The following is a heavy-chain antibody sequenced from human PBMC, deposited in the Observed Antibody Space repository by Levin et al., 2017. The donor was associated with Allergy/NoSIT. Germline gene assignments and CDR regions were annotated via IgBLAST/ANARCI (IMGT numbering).Heavy chain of an antibody. V-gene: IGHV4-61*01. D-gene: IGHD2-8*01. Sequence: SETLSLTCTVSGGSVSSGSYYWSWIRQPPGKGLEWIGYIYYSGSTNYNPSLKSRVTISVDTSKNQFSLKLSSVTAADTAVYYCARDICTNGVCYYYYGMDVWGQGTTVTVSS. CDR1: GGSVSSGSYY. CDR2: IYYSGST. J-gene: IGHJ6*02. CDR3: ARDICTNGVCYYYYGMDV.